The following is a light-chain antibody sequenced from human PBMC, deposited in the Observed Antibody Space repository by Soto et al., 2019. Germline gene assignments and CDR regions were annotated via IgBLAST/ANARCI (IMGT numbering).Light chain of an antibody. CDR2: EVS. CDR1: TSDVGGYNY. Sequence: QSALTQPPSASGSPGQSVTISCTGTTSDVGGYNYVSWYQQCPGKAPKLMIYEVSRRPSGVPDRFSGSKSGNTASLTVSGLQAEDEADYYCSSYAGINNLVFGGGTKLTVL. CDR3: SSYAGINNLV. V-gene: IGLV2-8*01. J-gene: IGLJ2*01.